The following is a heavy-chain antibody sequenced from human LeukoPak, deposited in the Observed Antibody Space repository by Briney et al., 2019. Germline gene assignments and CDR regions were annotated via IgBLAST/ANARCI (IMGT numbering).Heavy chain of an antibody. CDR3: AKDRTPYSSSSFFDY. J-gene: IGHJ4*02. D-gene: IGHD6-6*01. Sequence: GGSLRLSCAASGFTFSSYGMHWVRQAPGKGLEWVAFIRYDGSNKYYADSVKGRFTISRDNSKNTLYLQMNSLRAEDTAVYYCAKDRTPYSSSSFFDYWGQGTLVTVSS. CDR1: GFTFSSYG. V-gene: IGHV3-30*02. CDR2: IRYDGSNK.